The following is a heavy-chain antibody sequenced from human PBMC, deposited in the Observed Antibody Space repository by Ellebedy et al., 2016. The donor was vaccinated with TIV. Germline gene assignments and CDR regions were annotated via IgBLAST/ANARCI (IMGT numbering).Heavy chain of an antibody. D-gene: IGHD6-13*01. J-gene: IGHJ5*02. CDR2: INPSGGST. V-gene: IGHV1-46*01. CDR3: ARDVGSSWYFGDNWFDP. Sequence: ASVKVSCXASGYTFTSYYMHWVRQAPGQGLEWMGIINPSGGSTSYAQKFQGRVTMTRDTSTSTVYMELSSLRSEDTAVYYCARDVGSSWYFGDNWFDPWGQGTLVTVSS. CDR1: GYTFTSYY.